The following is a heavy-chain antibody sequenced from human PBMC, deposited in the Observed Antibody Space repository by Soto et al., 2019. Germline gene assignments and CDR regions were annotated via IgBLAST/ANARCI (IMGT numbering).Heavy chain of an antibody. V-gene: IGHV4-39*01. Sequence: PSETLTLTCTDSGGSISSSSYYWGWIRQPPGKGLDWIGSIYYSGSTYYNPSLKSRVTISVDTSKNQFSLKLSSVTAADTAVYYCARLYYDFRSGSNWFDPWGQGTLVTVSS. CDR2: IYYSGST. CDR3: ARLYYDFRSGSNWFDP. CDR1: GGSISSSSYY. J-gene: IGHJ5*02. D-gene: IGHD3-3*01.